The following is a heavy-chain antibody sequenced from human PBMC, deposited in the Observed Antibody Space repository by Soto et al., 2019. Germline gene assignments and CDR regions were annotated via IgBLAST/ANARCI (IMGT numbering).Heavy chain of an antibody. CDR2: ISSDTNYK. CDR3: ARGGQQLHGMDV. J-gene: IGHJ6*02. V-gene: IGHV3-11*03. D-gene: IGHD6-13*01. CDR1: GFSFRDSY. Sequence: GGSLRLSCAASGFSFRDSYMAWIRQAPGKGLEWISYISSDTNYKNHADSVRGRFTISRDNAKNSLYLQMNSLRAEDTAVYYCARGGQQLHGMDVWGQGTTVTVSS.